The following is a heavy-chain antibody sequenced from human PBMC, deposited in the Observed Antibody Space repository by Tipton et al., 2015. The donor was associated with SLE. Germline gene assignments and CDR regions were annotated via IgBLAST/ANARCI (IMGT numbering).Heavy chain of an antibody. CDR1: GFTFSSYA. CDR2: ISYDGGNK. J-gene: IGHJ6*03. V-gene: IGHV3-30*04. Sequence: SLRLSCAASGFTFSSYAMHWVRQAPGKGLEWVAVISYDGGNKYYADSVKGRFTISRDNSKNTLYLQMNSLRAEDTAVYYCARDAFWSGYYYYYYYMVVWGKGTTVTVSS. D-gene: IGHD3-3*01. CDR3: ARDAFWSGYYYYYYYMVV.